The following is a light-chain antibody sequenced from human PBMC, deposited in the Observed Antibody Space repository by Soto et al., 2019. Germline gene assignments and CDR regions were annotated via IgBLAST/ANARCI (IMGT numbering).Light chain of an antibody. Sequence: QSALTQPASVSGSPGQSITISCIGTSSDVGGYNYVSWHQQHPGKAPKLIIYEVSNRPSGVSNRFSGSKSGNTASLTISGLQAEDEADYYCSSYTGSSTVVFGGGTKLTVL. CDR2: EVS. V-gene: IGLV2-14*01. J-gene: IGLJ2*01. CDR3: SSYTGSSTVV. CDR1: SSDVGGYNY.